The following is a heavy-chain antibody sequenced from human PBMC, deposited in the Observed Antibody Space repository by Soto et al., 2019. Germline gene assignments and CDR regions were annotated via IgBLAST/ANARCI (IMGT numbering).Heavy chain of an antibody. Sequence: ASVKVSCKASGYTFTSDYMHWVRQAPGQGLEWMGIINPSGGSTSYAQKFQGRVTMTRDTSASTVYMELSSLRSEDTAVYYCARDAAAGTTWGNTGRPKYYFDYWGQGTLVTVSS. J-gene: IGHJ4*02. CDR1: GYTFTSDY. CDR3: ARDAAAGTTWGNTGRPKYYFDY. V-gene: IGHV1-46*01. D-gene: IGHD6-19*01. CDR2: INPSGGST.